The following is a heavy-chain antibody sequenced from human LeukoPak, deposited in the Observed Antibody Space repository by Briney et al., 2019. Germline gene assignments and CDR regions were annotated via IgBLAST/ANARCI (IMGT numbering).Heavy chain of an antibody. V-gene: IGHV1-46*01. Sequence: ASVKVSCKASGYTFTSYYMHWVRQAPGQGLEWMGIINPSGGSTSYAQKSQGRVTMTRDTSTSTVYMELSSLRSEDTAVYYCATYGGYCSSTSCPRPLPPPDYYYYYYMDVWGKGTTVTVSS. D-gene: IGHD2-2*01. J-gene: IGHJ6*03. CDR2: INPSGGST. CDR3: ATYGGYCSSTSCPRPLPPPDYYYYYYMDV. CDR1: GYTFTSYY.